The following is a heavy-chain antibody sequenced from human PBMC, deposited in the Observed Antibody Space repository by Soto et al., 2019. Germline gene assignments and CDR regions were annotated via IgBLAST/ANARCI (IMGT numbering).Heavy chain of an antibody. CDR2: TYYRSKWSS. D-gene: IGHD6-13*01. CDR1: GDSVSSNFAA. V-gene: IGHV6-1*01. CDR3: LRDNEGLRQPVLHAFDI. Sequence: PSQTLSLTCAISGDSVSSNFAAWNWIRQSPSRGLEWLGRTYYRSKWSSDYADFVKSRITIKPDPSKNQFSLQLHSVTPEDTAVYYCLRDNEGLRQPVLHAFDIWGQGTVVTVSS. J-gene: IGHJ3*02.